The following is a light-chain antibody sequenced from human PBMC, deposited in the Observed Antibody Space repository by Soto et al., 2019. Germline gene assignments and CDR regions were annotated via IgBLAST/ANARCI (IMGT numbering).Light chain of an antibody. CDR1: QSVSNNY. Sequence: IVLTHSPATLSLSPVERAPPSGPASQSVSNNYLAWHQQKPGQAPRLLIYGASSRATGIPDRFSGSGSATVSTPTISRLDPEDFAVYYRKHYGSSITFGKGTRREIK. J-gene: IGKJ5*01. V-gene: IGKV3-20*01. CDR2: GAS. CDR3: KHYGSSIT.